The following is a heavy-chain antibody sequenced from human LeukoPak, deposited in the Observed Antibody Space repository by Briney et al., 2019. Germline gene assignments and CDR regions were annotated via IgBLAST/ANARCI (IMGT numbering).Heavy chain of an antibody. CDR2: ISNDGTTT. D-gene: IGHD3-10*01. CDR1: GFTFSGYW. J-gene: IGHJ4*02. Sequence: GGSLRLSCAASGFTFSGYWMLWVRQAPGKGLVWVSRISNDGTTTNYADSVKGQFTISRDNAKNTLYLQMNSLRAEDTAVYYCARDHYGSGSYWGQGALVTVSS. CDR3: ARDHYGSGSY. V-gene: IGHV3-74*01.